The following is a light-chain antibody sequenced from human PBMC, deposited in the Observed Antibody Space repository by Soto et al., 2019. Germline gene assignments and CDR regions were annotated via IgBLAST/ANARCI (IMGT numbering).Light chain of an antibody. V-gene: IGLV2-8*01. CDR3: SSHAGSINLV. CDR2: EVT. J-gene: IGLJ2*01. CDR1: SSDVGAYSY. Sequence: QSALTQPPSASGSPGQSVTISCTGTSSDVGAYSYVSWYQQHPGKAPKLMIYEVTKRPSGVPDRFSGSKSGNTASLTVSGLQAEDEADYYCSSHAGSINLVFGGGTKLTVL.